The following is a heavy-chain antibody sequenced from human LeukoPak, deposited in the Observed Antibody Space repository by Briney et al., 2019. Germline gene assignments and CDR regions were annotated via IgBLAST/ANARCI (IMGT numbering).Heavy chain of an antibody. CDR3: AKAGSGWYAPY. CDR2: ISYDGSNK. V-gene: IGHV3-30*18. Sequence: GGSLRLSCAASGFTFSSYGMHWVRQAPGKGLEWVAVISYDGSNKYYADSVKGRFTISRDNSKNTVYLQMNTLRAEDTAVYYCAKAGSGWYAPYWGQGTLVTVSS. CDR1: GFTFSSYG. J-gene: IGHJ4*02. D-gene: IGHD6-19*01.